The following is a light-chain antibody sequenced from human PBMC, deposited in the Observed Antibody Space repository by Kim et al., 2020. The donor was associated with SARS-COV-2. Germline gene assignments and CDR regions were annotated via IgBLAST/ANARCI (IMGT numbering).Light chain of an antibody. Sequence: SSELTQDPVVSVALGQTVRITCQRDSLRSYYATWYQQKPGQAPLLVIYGKNNRPSGIPDRFSGSSSGSTASLTITGAQAEDEADYYCNSRDNSDNHVLFGGGTQLTVL. V-gene: IGLV3-19*01. CDR2: GKN. CDR3: NSRDNSDNHVL. J-gene: IGLJ2*01. CDR1: SLRSYY.